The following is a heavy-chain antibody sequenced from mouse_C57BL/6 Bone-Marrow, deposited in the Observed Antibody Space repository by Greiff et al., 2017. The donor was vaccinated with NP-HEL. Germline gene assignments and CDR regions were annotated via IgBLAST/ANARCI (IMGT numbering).Heavy chain of an antibody. D-gene: IGHD2-4*01. CDR2: ISDGGSYT. J-gene: IGHJ3*01. Sequence: EVKLMESGGGLVKPGGSLKLSCAASGFTFSSYAMSWVRQTPEKRLEWVATISDGGSYTYYPDNVKGRFTISRDNAKNNLYLQMSHLKSEDTAMYYCARDFPIYYDYDVGFAYWGQGTLGTVSA. V-gene: IGHV5-4*01. CDR3: ARDFPIYYDYDVGFAY. CDR1: GFTFSSYA.